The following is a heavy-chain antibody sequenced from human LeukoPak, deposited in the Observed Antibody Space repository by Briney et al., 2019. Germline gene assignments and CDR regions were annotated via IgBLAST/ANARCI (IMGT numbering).Heavy chain of an antibody. V-gene: IGHV3-53*01. CDR1: GLTVITND. J-gene: IGHJ4*02. CDR3: ARGVEPLAANTLAY. Sequence: GGSLRLSCAASGLTVITNDMTWVRQAPGKGLEWVSVLYSDGNTKYADSVQGRFTLPRDNSKNTLYLEMNSLSPDDTAVYYCARGVEPLAANTLAYWGQGTLVTVSS. D-gene: IGHD1-14*01. CDR2: LYSDGNT.